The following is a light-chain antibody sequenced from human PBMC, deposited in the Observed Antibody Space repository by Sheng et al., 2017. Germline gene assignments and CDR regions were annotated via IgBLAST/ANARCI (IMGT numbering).Light chain of an antibody. CDR3: LQDYNYPRT. CDR1: QGIRND. Sequence: IQMTQSPSTLSASVGDRVTITCRASQGIRNDLGWYQQKPGKAPKLLIYAASSLQSGVPSRFSGTGSGTDFSLTISSLQPEDSATYYCLQDYNYPRTFGQGTKLEIK. CDR2: AAS. V-gene: IGKV1-6*01. J-gene: IGKJ2*01.